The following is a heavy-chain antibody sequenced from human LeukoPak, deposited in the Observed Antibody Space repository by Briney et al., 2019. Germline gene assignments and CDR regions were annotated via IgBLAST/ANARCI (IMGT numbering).Heavy chain of an antibody. CDR1: GGTFSSYA. V-gene: IGHV1-69*13. J-gene: IGHJ6*03. D-gene: IGHD1-14*01. Sequence: ASVKVSCKASGGTFSSYAISWVRQAPGQGLEWMGGIIPIFHTANYAQKFQGRVTITADDSTSTAYMELNSLRAEDTAVYYCARSPAGANYYLDVWGKGTTVTISS. CDR2: IIPIFHTA. CDR3: ARSPAGANYYLDV.